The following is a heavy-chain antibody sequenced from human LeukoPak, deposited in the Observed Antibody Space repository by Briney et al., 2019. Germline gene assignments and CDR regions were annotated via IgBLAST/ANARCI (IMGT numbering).Heavy chain of an antibody. CDR3: ARGSRYYYDSSGYYYHY. D-gene: IGHD3-22*01. V-gene: IGHV1-46*01. CDR1: GYTFTSYY. J-gene: IGHJ4*02. Sequence: ASVKVSCKASGYTFTSYYMHWVRQAPGQGLEWMGLINPSGGSTSYAQKFQGRVTMTSDMSTSTVYMELSSLRSEDTAVYYCARGSRYYYDSSGYYYHYWGQGTLVTVSS. CDR2: INPSGGST.